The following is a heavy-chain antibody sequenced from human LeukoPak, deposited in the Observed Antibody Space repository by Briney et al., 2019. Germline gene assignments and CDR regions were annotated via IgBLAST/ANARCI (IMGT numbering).Heavy chain of an antibody. J-gene: IGHJ4*02. Sequence: SETLSLTCTVSGGFISSSSYYWGWIRQPPGKGLEWIGSIYYSGSTYYNPSLKSRVTISVDTSKNQFSLKLSSVTAADTAVYYCASLIAVADPFDYWGQGTLVTVSS. CDR3: ASLIAVADPFDY. CDR2: IYYSGST. V-gene: IGHV4-39*01. D-gene: IGHD6-13*01. CDR1: GGFISSSSYY.